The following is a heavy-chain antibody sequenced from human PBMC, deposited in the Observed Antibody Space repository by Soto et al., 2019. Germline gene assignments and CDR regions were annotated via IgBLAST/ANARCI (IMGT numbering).Heavy chain of an antibody. V-gene: IGHV4-38-2*02. CDR1: GYSISSGYY. CDR2: IYHSGST. J-gene: IGHJ4*02. D-gene: IGHD3-9*01. Sequence: SQTLSLTCTVSGYSISSGYYWGWIRQPPGKGLEWIGSIYHSGSTYYNPSLKSRVTISVDTSKNKFSLKLSSVTAADTAVYYCALQYYDILTGYYDYWGQGTLVTVSS. CDR3: ALQYYDILTGYYDY.